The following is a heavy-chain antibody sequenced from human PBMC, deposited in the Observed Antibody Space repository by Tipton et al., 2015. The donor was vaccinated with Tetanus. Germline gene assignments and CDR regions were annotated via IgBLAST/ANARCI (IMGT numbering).Heavy chain of an antibody. V-gene: IGHV4-59*01. J-gene: IGHJ4*02. D-gene: IGHD3-9*01. CDR3: ARDRRDWSGIDY. Sequence: TLSLTCSVSGGSIDSYYWSWIRQPPGKGLEWIGYSYNIGSTSYNPSLKSRVTISVDTSKNQFSLRLSSATAADTAVYYCARDRRDWSGIDYWGQGTLVTVSS. CDR1: GGSIDSYY. CDR2: SYNIGST.